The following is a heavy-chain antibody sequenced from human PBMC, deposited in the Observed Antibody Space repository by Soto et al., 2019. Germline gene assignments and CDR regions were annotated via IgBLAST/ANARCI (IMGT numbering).Heavy chain of an antibody. J-gene: IGHJ4*02. V-gene: IGHV1-58*01. Sequence: SVKVSCKASGFTFTSSAVQWVRQARGQRLKWIGWIVVGSGNTNYAQKFQERVTITTDISTSTAYMELSSLRSEDTSVYYCARDFSEDIVAGYYFDYWGQGTLVTVSS. CDR2: IVVGSGNT. CDR1: GFTFTSSA. CDR3: ARDFSEDIVAGYYFDY. D-gene: IGHD5-12*01.